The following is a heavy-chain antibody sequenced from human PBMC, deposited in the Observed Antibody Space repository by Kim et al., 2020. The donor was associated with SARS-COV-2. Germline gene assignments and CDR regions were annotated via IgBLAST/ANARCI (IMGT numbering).Heavy chain of an antibody. CDR1: GVSVSTVNHY. CDR2: IYNSGST. CDR3: ARKVEKFYDSIGYGIFDY. D-gene: IGHD3-22*01. Sequence: SETLSLTCTVSGVSVSTVNHYWSWIRQPPGKELEWIGNIYNSGSTIYNPSLESRVTISLDTSKSQFSLKLKSVTAADTAFYFCARKVEKFYDSIGYGIFDYWGQGILVPVS. V-gene: IGHV4-61*01. J-gene: IGHJ4*02.